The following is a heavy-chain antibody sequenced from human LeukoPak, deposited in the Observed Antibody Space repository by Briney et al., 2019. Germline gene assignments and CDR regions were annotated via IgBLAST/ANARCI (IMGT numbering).Heavy chain of an antibody. J-gene: IGHJ6*03. V-gene: IGHV4-39*01. CDR3: ARQISDYYYYYIDV. D-gene: IGHD3-10*01. CDR2: TYYSGTT. Sequence: PETLSLTCTVSGGSISSSHYYWGWIRQSPGKGLEWIGTTYYSGTTYYNPSLESRVTISEDTSKNHFSLTLRSVTAADTAVYYCARQISDYYYYYIDVWGKGTTVTVSS. CDR1: GGSISSSHYY.